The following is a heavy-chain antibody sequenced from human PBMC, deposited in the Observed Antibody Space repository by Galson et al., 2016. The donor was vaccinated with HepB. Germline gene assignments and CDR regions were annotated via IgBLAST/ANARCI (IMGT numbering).Heavy chain of an antibody. D-gene: IGHD3-10*01. CDR3: ARATPSSFGELLVHFDT. CDR2: IYLRGTT. V-gene: IGHV4-38-2*02. J-gene: IGHJ4*02. CDR1: GYSMSGNSF. Sequence: ETLSLTCTVSGYSMSGNSFWAWIRQPPGKGLEWIGSIYLRGTTHYKSSLKSRVTISVDTSKDQVYLKVTSVTAADTALYYCARATPSSFGELLVHFDTWGQGSLVTVSS.